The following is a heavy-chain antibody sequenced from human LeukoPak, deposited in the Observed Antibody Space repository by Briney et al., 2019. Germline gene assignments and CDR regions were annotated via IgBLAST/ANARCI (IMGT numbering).Heavy chain of an antibody. D-gene: IGHD1-26*01. CDR3: ARGGSHKLSSYDY. CDR1: GYTFTVYY. CDR2: INPNSGGT. J-gene: IGHJ4*02. V-gene: IGHV1-2*02. Sequence: ASVKVSFKASGYTFTVYYMHWVRQAPGQGLEWMGWINPNSGGTNYAQKFQGRVTMTRDTSISTAYMELSRLRSDDTAVYYCARGGSHKLSSYDYWGQGTLVTVSS.